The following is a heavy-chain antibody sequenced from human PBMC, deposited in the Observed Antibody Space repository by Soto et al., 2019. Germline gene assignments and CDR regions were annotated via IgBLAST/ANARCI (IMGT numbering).Heavy chain of an antibody. CDR3: AHRGDMHGNWDQGYLDN. CDR1: GFSLTIRPVG. Sequence: QITLKESGPTRVKPTQTLILTCSFSGFSLTIRPVGVAWIRQPPGKALEWLSFIYWDDDKSYSPSLKSRLTRAQDTSKNHVVLTMAYMDPVDTATYFCAHRGDMHGNWDQGYLDNWCQGILVTVSS. J-gene: IGHJ4*02. V-gene: IGHV2-5*02. CDR2: IYWDDDK. D-gene: IGHD1-1*01.